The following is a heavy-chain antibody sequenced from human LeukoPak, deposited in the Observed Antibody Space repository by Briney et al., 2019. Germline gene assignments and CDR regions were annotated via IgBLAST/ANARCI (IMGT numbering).Heavy chain of an antibody. J-gene: IGHJ6*02. CDR2: INPNSGGT. D-gene: IGHD1-26*01. CDR3: ARDYGSGSDNGMDV. Sequence: ASVKVSCKASGYTFTGYYMHWVRPAPGQGLEWMGWINPNSGGTNYAQKFQGRVTMTRDTSISTAYMELSRLRSDDTAVYYCARDYGSGSDNGMDVWGQGTTVTVSS. CDR1: GYTFTGYY. V-gene: IGHV1-2*02.